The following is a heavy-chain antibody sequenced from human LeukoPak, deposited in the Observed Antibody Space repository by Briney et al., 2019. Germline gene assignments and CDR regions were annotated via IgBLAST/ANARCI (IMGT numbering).Heavy chain of an antibody. CDR3: ARGGLYYYGSGSYLPQDDY. Sequence: GASVKVSCKASGYTFTSYGISWVRQAPGQGLEWMGWISAYNGNTNYAQKLQGRVTMTTDTSTSTAYMELRSLRSDDTAVYYCARGGLYYYGSGSYLPQDDYWGQGTLVTVSS. D-gene: IGHD3-10*01. J-gene: IGHJ4*02. V-gene: IGHV1-18*01. CDR1: GYTFTSYG. CDR2: ISAYNGNT.